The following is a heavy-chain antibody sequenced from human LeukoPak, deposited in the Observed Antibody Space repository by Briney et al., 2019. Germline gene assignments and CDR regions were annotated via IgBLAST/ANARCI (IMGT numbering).Heavy chain of an antibody. V-gene: IGHV3-21*01. CDR1: GFTFSSYE. D-gene: IGHD6-6*01. CDR2: ISSSSNYI. CDR3: ASDTYSSYDY. J-gene: IGHJ4*02. Sequence: GGSLRLSCAASGFTFSSYEMNWVRQAPGKGLEWVSAISSSSNYIYYADSVKGRFTTSRDNAKNSLYLQMNSLRAEDTAVYYCASDTYSSYDYWGQGTLVTVSS.